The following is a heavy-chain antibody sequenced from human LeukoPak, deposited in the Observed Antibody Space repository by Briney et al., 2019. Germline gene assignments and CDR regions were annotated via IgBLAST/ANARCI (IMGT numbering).Heavy chain of an antibody. Sequence: HPGGSLRLSCAASGFIFDSYWMSWVRQAPGKGLEWVSAISGSGGSTYYADSVKGRFTISRDNSKNTLYLQMNSLRAEDTAVYYCAKDVAGGSGLNDYWGQGTLVTVSS. CDR2: ISGSGGST. D-gene: IGHD3-3*01. V-gene: IGHV3-23*01. J-gene: IGHJ4*02. CDR3: AKDVAGGSGLNDY. CDR1: GFIFDSYW.